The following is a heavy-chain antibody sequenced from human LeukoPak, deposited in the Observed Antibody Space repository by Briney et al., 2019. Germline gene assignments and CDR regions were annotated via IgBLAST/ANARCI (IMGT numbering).Heavy chain of an antibody. CDR3: AREILYYDILTGYYNGGVNY. V-gene: IGHV3-53*01. CDR2: IYSGGST. CDR1: GFTVSSNY. J-gene: IGHJ4*02. D-gene: IGHD3-9*01. Sequence: GGSLRLSCAASGFTVSSNYMSWVRQAPGKGLEWVSVIYSGGSTYYADSVKGRFTISRDNSKTTLYLQMNSLRAEHTAVYYCAREILYYDILTGYYNGGVNYWGQGTLVTVSS.